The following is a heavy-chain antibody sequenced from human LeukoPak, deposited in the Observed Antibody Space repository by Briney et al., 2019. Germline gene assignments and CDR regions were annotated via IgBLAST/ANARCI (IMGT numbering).Heavy chain of an antibody. CDR2: ISTYNGNT. Sequence: ASVKVSCKASGYTFTSYGIGWVRQSPGQGLEWMGWISTYNGNTNYAQRLQGRVTMTTDTSTTTAYMELRSLRSDDTAVYYCARDGNYYDSSGYTVFLDSWGQGALVTVSS. V-gene: IGHV1-18*01. CDR3: ARDGNYYDSSGYTVFLDS. CDR1: GYTFTSYG. J-gene: IGHJ4*02. D-gene: IGHD3-22*01.